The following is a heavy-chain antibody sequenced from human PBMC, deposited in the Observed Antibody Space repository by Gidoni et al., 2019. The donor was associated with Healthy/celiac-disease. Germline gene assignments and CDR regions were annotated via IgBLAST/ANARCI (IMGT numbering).Heavy chain of an antibody. V-gene: IGHV3-23*01. CDR3: AKFGAEYSSGRPLEYYYYYGMDV. D-gene: IGHD6-19*01. CDR1: GFTFSSYA. CDR2: ISGSGGST. Sequence: EVQLLESGGGLVQPGGSLRLSCAASGFTFSSYAMSWVRQAPGKGLGWVSAISGSGGSTYYADSVKGRFTISRDNSKNTLYLQMNSLRAEDTAVYYCAKFGAEYSSGRPLEYYYYYGMDVWGQGTTVTVSS. J-gene: IGHJ6*02.